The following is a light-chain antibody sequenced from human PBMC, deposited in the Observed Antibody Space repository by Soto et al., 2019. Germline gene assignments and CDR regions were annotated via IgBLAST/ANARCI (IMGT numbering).Light chain of an antibody. V-gene: IGKV3-15*01. CDR1: QSVSSN. CDR3: QQHDKWPFT. CDR2: GAS. Sequence: EIVMTQSPATLSVSPGERATLSCRASQSVSSNLAWYQQKPGQAPRLLIYGASTRATGIPARLSGSGSGTEFTLTISSLQSEDFAVYYCQQHDKWPFTVGQETSLDIK. J-gene: IGKJ2*01.